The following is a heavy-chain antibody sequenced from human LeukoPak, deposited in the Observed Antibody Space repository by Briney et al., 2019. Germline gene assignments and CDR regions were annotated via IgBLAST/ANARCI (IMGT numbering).Heavy chain of an antibody. V-gene: IGHV3-30*02. Sequence: PWGSLRLSCAASGFTFSSYSMNWVRQAPGRGLDWVAFIRYDESNTYYADSVKGRFTISRDNSKNTLYLQMDSLRADDTAVYYCAKVLYGYSAVRLLPFDYWGQGTLVTVSS. J-gene: IGHJ4*02. CDR3: AKVLYGYSAVRLLPFDY. CDR1: GFTFSSYS. CDR2: IRYDESNT. D-gene: IGHD3-16*01.